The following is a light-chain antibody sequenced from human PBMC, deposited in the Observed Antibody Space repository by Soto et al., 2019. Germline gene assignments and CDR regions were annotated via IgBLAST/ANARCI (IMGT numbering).Light chain of an antibody. CDR3: QQYLSSRT. CDR2: GAS. V-gene: IGKV3-15*01. J-gene: IGKJ1*01. Sequence: EIVMTQSPATLSVSPGERATLSCRASQSVSSNLAWYQQKPGQAPRLLIYGASTRATGIPDRFSGSGSGTDFTLTINRLEPEDFAVYYCQQYLSSRTFGQGTKVDIK. CDR1: QSVSSN.